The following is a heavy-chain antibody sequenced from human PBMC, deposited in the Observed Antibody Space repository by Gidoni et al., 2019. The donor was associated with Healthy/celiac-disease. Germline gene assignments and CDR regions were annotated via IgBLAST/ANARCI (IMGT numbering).Heavy chain of an antibody. D-gene: IGHD5-18*01. J-gene: IGHJ4*02. CDR1: GFSLSTRGVG. Sequence: QITLKESGTTLVKPTQTLTLTCTFPGFSLSTRGVGGGWLRQPPGKALEWLALIYWDDDKRYSPALKRRLTITKDTPKNQVVLTMTNMDPVDTATYYCARRRRGPYRYGVASRREYYFDYWCQGTLVTVSS. CDR3: ARRRRGPYRYGVASRREYYFDY. V-gene: IGHV2-5*02. CDR2: IYWDDDK.